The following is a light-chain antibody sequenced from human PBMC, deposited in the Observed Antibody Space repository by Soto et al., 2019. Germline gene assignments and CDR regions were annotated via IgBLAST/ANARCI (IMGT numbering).Light chain of an antibody. CDR2: GAS. Sequence: DIQMTQSPSSLAASVGDRVTIACRASQDISNFLAWFQQKPGKAPKLLIYGASNLLSGVPSKFSGGGSGTDFSLTISSLQPEDFATYSCQQYSSYPMTFGQGTRLEIK. J-gene: IGKJ5*01. CDR3: QQYSSYPMT. V-gene: IGKV1-16*02. CDR1: QDISNF.